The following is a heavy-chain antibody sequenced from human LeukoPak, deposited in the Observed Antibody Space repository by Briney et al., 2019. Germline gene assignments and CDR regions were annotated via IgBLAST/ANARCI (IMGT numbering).Heavy chain of an antibody. CDR1: GFTFSTYW. Sequence: PGGSLRLSCAASGFTFSTYWMTWVRQAPGKGLEWVANIKRDGSEKYYVDSVKGRFTISRDNAKNSLYLQMNSLRAEDTAVYYCVRDFSLTRLERPFDYWGQGTLVTVSS. J-gene: IGHJ4*02. CDR3: VRDFSLTRLERPFDY. CDR2: IKRDGSEK. V-gene: IGHV3-7*01. D-gene: IGHD1-1*01.